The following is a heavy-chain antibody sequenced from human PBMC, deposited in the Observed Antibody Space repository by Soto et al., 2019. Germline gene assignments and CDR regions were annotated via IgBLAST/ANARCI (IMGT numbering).Heavy chain of an antibody. J-gene: IGHJ4*02. D-gene: IGHD3-9*01. V-gene: IGHV3-23*01. Sequence: GGSLRLSCAASGFTFSSYAMTWVRQAPGKGLDWVSAISGSGVGAYYADSVKGRFTISRDNSKNTLYLQMNNLRADDTAVYYCAKDGTKVLTGSSFDYWGQGTQVTVSS. CDR1: GFTFSSYA. CDR2: ISGSGVGA. CDR3: AKDGTKVLTGSSFDY.